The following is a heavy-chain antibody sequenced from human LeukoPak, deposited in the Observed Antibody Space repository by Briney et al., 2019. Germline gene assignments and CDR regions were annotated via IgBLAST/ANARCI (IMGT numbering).Heavy chain of an antibody. Sequence: SQTLSLTCTVSGGSISSGSYYWSWIRQPAGKGLEWIGRIYTSGSTNYNPSLKSRVTISVDTSKNQFSLKLSSVTAADTAVYYCAGGSGSHLGYWGQGTLSPSPQ. CDR3: AGGSGSHLGY. CDR1: GGSISSGSYY. D-gene: IGHD1-26*01. V-gene: IGHV4-61*02. J-gene: IGHJ4*02. CDR2: IYTSGST.